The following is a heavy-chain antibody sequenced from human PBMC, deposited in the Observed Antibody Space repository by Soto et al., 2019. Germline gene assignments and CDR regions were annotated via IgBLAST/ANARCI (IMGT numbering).Heavy chain of an antibody. Sequence: ASVKVSCKASGYTFTSYGISWVRQAPGQGLEWMGWISAYNGNTNYAQKLQGRVTMTTDTSTSTAYMELRSLRSDDTAVDYCARDSGDVRLGEWVPEYYLDYWGQGTLVTVSS. CDR2: ISAYNGNT. D-gene: IGHD3-16*01. CDR3: ARDSGDVRLGEWVPEYYLDY. CDR1: GYTFTSYG. J-gene: IGHJ4*02. V-gene: IGHV1-18*01.